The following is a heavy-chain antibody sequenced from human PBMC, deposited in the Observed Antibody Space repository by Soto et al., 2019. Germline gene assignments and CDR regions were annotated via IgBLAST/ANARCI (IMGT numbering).Heavy chain of an antibody. CDR2: IIPILGMA. J-gene: IGHJ5*02. CDR1: GGTFSSYT. V-gene: IGHV1-69*02. Sequence: SVKVSCKASGGTFSSYTISWVRQAPGQGLEWMGRIIPILGMANYAQKFQGRVTITADKSTSTAYMELSSLRSEDTAVYYCARAYCSSTSCYRGYNWFDPWGQGTLVTVSS. D-gene: IGHD2-2*01. CDR3: ARAYCSSTSCYRGYNWFDP.